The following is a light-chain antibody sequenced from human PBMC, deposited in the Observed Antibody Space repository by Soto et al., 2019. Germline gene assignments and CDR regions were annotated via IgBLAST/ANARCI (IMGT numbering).Light chain of an antibody. CDR1: QSVSSY. J-gene: IGKJ1*01. Sequence: EIVLTQSPATLSLSPGERATLSCRASQSVSSYLAWYQQKPGQAPGLLIYDASNRATGIPARFSGSGSGTDFTLTISSLEPEDFVVYYCQQRSNWPWTFGQGTKVDIK. CDR3: QQRSNWPWT. V-gene: IGKV3-11*01. CDR2: DAS.